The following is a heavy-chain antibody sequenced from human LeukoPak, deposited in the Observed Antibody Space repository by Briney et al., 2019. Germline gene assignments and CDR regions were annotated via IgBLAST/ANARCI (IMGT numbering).Heavy chain of an antibody. CDR1: EFTFSSYG. J-gene: IGHJ4*02. Sequence: GGSLRLSCAASEFTFSSYGMHWVRQAPGKGLEWVAFIRYDGSNKYYADSVKGRFTISRDNSKNTLYLQMNSLRAEDTAVYYCAKGRFGGTYYFDYWGQGTLVTVSS. D-gene: IGHD3-10*01. CDR2: IRYDGSNK. V-gene: IGHV3-30*02. CDR3: AKGRFGGTYYFDY.